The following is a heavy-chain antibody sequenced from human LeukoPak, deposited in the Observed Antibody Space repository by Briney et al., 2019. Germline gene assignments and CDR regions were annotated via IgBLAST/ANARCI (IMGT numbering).Heavy chain of an antibody. Sequence: SETLSLTCAVYGGSFSGYYWSWIRQPPGKGLEWIGEINHSGSTNYNPSLKSRVTTSVDTSKSQFSLKLSSVTAADTAVYYCARGVGARDYWGQGTLVTVSS. CDR2: INHSGST. V-gene: IGHV4-34*01. D-gene: IGHD1-26*01. J-gene: IGHJ4*02. CDR1: GGSFSGYY. CDR3: ARGVGARDY.